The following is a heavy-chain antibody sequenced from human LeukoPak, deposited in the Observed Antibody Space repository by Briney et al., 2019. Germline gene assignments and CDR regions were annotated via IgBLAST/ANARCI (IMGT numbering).Heavy chain of an antibody. D-gene: IGHD2-21*01. CDR2: INHSGST. J-gene: IGHJ3*02. V-gene: IGHV4-34*01. Sequence: SETLSLTCAVYGGSFSGYYWSWIRQPPGQGLEWIGEINHSGSTNYNPSLKSRVTISVDTSKNRFSLKLSSVTAADTAVYYCARDLLVSDIWGQGTMVTVSS. CDR1: GGSFSGYY. CDR3: ARDLLVSDI.